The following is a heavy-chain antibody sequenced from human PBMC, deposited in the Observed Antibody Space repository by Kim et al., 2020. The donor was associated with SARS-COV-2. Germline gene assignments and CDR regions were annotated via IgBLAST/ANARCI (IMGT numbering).Heavy chain of an antibody. Sequence: GGSLRLSCAASGFTFSGFWMHWVRQAPGKGLVWVSRINAAGSSATYADSVKGRFTISRDNAKNTLSLQMNSLRVEDTAVYYCTRGGYAGNYFDFWGQGTLVTVSS. CDR3: TRGGYAGNYFDF. CDR1: GFTFSGFW. J-gene: IGHJ4*02. V-gene: IGHV3-74*01. CDR2: INAAGSSA. D-gene: IGHD6-13*01.